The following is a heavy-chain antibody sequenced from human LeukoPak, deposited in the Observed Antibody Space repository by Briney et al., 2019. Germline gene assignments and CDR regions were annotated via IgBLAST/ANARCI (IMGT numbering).Heavy chain of an antibody. V-gene: IGHV4-39*07. CDR1: GGSISSSSYY. J-gene: IGHJ4*02. CDR3: ARNSAPSAKGYYYFDY. D-gene: IGHD4-23*01. Sequence: SETLSLTCTVSGGSISSSSYYWGWIRQPPGKGLEWIGSIYYSGSTYYNPSLKSRVTISVDTSKNQFSLKLSSVTAADTAVYYCARNSAPSAKGYYYFDYWGQGTLVTVSS. CDR2: IYYSGST.